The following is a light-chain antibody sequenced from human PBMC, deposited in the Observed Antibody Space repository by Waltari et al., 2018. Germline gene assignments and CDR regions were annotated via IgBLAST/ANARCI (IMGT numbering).Light chain of an antibody. CDR1: QSVSRT. Sequence: EIVLTQSPGTLSLSPGERATLPCRASQSVSRTLAWYQQKHGKAPRLLIYDASTRATGIPDRFSGSGSGTDFSLTISRVEPEDFAVYYCQKYGTLPATFGQGTKVEIK. J-gene: IGKJ1*01. CDR2: DAS. V-gene: IGKV3-20*01. CDR3: QKYGTLPAT.